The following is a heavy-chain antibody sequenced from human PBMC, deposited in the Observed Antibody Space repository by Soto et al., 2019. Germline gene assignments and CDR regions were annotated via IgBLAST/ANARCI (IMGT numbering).Heavy chain of an antibody. J-gene: IGHJ5*02. Sequence: SETLSLTCTVSGGSISSYYWSWIRQPPGKGLEWIGYIYYSGSTNYNPSLKSRVTISVDTSKNQFSLKLSSVTAADTAVYYCARGRSIAARRAHWFDPWGQGTLVTVSS. D-gene: IGHD6-6*01. CDR1: GGSISSYY. V-gene: IGHV4-59*12. CDR3: ARGRSIAARRAHWFDP. CDR2: IYYSGST.